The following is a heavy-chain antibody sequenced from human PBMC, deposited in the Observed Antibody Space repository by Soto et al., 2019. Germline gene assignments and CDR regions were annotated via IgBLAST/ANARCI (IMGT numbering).Heavy chain of an antibody. V-gene: IGHV6-1*01. CDR1: GDSVSSNSAA. CDR3: ARDSGGSGWPSGSPFDY. Sequence: QVQLQQPGPGLVKPSQTLSLTCAISGDSVSSNSAAWNWIRQSPSRGLEWLGRTYYRSKWYNDYAVSVKSRITSNPDTFQHQFSLQLNSVTPEDTAVYYCARDSGGSGWPSGSPFDYWGQGTLVTVSS. J-gene: IGHJ4*02. CDR2: TYYRSKWYN. D-gene: IGHD6-19*01.